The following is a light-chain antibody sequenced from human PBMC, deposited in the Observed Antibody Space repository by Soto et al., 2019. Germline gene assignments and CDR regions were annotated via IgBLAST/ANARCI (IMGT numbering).Light chain of an antibody. CDR3: AAWDDTVRSYV. CDR2: RDN. J-gene: IGLJ1*01. CDR1: ISNIATNY. V-gene: IGLV1-47*01. Sequence: QSVLTQPPSVSGTPGQRVTISCSGGISNIATNYVQWFQQLPGTAPKVLSNRDNQRPSGVPDPFSGSKSGTSASLAISGLRSEYEAEYYCAAWDDTVRSYVFGTGTKVTVL.